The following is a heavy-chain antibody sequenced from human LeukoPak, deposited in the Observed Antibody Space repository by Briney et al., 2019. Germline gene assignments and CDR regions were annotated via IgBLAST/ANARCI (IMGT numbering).Heavy chain of an antibody. J-gene: IGHJ4*02. CDR3: ARRYSSGWKDFDY. Sequence: SETLSLTCTVSDDSITIYYWSWIRQPPGKGLEWIGYIDHTGITNYNPSLKSRVTISGDTSKNQFSLKLSSVTAAGTAVYYCARRYSSGWKDFDYWGQGTLVTVSS. V-gene: IGHV4-59*12. D-gene: IGHD6-19*01. CDR1: DDSITIYY. CDR2: IDHTGIT.